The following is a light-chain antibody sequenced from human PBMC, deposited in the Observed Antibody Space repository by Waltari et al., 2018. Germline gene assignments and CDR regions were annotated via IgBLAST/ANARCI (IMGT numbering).Light chain of an antibody. CDR3: HQYSSTPWT. J-gene: IGKJ1*01. Sequence: DIVMTQSPDSLAVSLGERATINCKSSQTVLHSSDTKNYVAWYQQKPGQPPKLLIYWSATRESGVPDRFSGSGSGTDFTLTISSRQAEDVAVYYCHQYSSTPWTFGQGTKVEVK. V-gene: IGKV4-1*01. CDR1: QTVLHSSDTKNY. CDR2: WSA.